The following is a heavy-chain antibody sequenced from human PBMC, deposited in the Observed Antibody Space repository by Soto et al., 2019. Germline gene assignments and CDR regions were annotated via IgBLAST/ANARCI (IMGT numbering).Heavy chain of an antibody. D-gene: IGHD5-18*01. CDR1: GGTFSSYA. J-gene: IGHJ4*02. Sequence: SVKVSCKASGGTFSSYAISWVRQAPGQGLEWRGGIIPIFGTANYAQKFQGRVTITADESTSTAYMELSSLRSEDTAVYYCAXVLISGYSYGPKYYFDYWGQGTLVTVSS. CDR3: AXVLISGYSYGPKYYFDY. V-gene: IGHV1-69*13. CDR2: IIPIFGTA.